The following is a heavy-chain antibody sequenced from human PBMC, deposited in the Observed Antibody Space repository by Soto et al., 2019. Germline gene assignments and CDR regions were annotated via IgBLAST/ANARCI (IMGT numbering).Heavy chain of an antibody. V-gene: IGHV1-69*13. CDR2: IIPIFGTA. CDR1: GGTFSSYA. D-gene: IGHD6-13*01. Sequence: SVKVSCKASGGTFSSYAISWVRQAPGQGLEWMGGIIPIFGTANYAQKFQGRVTITADESTSTAYMELSSLRSEDTAVHYCARDKKQMARYYYYYYGMDVWGQGTTVTV. CDR3: ARDKKQMARYYYYYYGMDV. J-gene: IGHJ6*02.